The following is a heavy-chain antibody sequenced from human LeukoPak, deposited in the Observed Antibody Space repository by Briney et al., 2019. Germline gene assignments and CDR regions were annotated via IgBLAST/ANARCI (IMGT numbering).Heavy chain of an antibody. CDR1: GFTFSSYA. CDR2: ISGSGETT. J-gene: IGHJ4*02. Sequence: VGSLRLSCAASGFTFSSYAMSWVRQAPGKGLEWVSGISGSGETTSNADSVKGRFTISRDNSKNTLYLQMNSLRAEDTAVYYCAKGLYTTSWPIDFWGQGTLVTDPS. D-gene: IGHD2-2*02. CDR3: AKGLYTTSWPIDF. V-gene: IGHV3-23*01.